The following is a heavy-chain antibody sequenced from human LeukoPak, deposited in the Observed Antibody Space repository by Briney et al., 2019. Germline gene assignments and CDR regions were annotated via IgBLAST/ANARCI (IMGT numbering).Heavy chain of an antibody. CDR2: INHSGST. Sequence: SETLSLTCAVYGGSFSGYYWSWIRQPPGKGLEWIGEINHSGSTNYNPSLKSRVTISVDTSKNQFSLKLSSVTAADTAVYYCARMGSSGFSGFDYWGQGTLVTVSS. D-gene: IGHD6-6*01. CDR1: GGSFSGYY. J-gene: IGHJ4*02. V-gene: IGHV4-34*01. CDR3: ARMGSSGFSGFDY.